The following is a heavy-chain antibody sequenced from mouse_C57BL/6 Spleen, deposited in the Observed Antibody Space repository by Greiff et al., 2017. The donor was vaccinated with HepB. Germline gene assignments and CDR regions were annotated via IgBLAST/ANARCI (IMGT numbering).Heavy chain of an antibody. D-gene: IGHD1-1*01. Sequence: SGPVLVKPGASVKMSCKASGYTFTDYYMNWVKQSHGKSLEWIGVINPYNGGTSYNQKFKGKATLTVDKSSSTAYMELNSLTSEDSAVYYCARSPYYGSSPFDYWGQGTTLTVSS. CDR3: ARSPYYGSSPFDY. CDR2: INPYNGGT. CDR1: GYTFTDYY. V-gene: IGHV1-19*01. J-gene: IGHJ2*01.